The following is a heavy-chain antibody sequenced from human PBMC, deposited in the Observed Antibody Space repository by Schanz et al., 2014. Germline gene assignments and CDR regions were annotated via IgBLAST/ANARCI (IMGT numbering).Heavy chain of an antibody. CDR1: GFTFSTYA. J-gene: IGHJ4*02. CDR3: ANNWNLDY. V-gene: IGHV3-23*04. D-gene: IGHD1-20*01. CDR2: IGTSGGT. Sequence: EVQLVESGGTLVRPGGSLRLSCAASGFTFSTYAMAWVRQAPGKGLEWVSTIGTSGGTNYAESVKGRFTISRDNSKNTLYLQMNSLRAEDTAVYYCANNWNLDYWGQGTLVTVSS.